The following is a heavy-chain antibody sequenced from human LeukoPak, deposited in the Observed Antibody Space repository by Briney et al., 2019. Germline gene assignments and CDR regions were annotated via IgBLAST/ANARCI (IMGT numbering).Heavy chain of an antibody. V-gene: IGHV4-59*01. J-gene: IGHJ4*02. CDR1: GGPITNSY. D-gene: IGHD5-18*01. CDR3: AKVTGWQYTDGYFDY. Sequence: PAETLSLTCTVSGGPITNSYWSWIRQSPGKGLEWIGYIHDVGSTNHNPSLKSRVTLSIDTSANQFSLTLRSVTTADTAVYYCAKVTGWQYTDGYFDYWGQGALVTVSS. CDR2: IHDVGST.